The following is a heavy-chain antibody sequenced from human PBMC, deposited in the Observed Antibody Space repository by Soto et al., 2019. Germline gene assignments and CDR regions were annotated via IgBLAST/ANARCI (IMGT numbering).Heavy chain of an antibody. CDR2: ISSSSSTL. Sequence: PGGSLRLSCAASGFTFSSYSMNWVRQAPGKGLEWVSYISSSSSTLYYADSVKGRFTISRDNAKNSLYLQMNSLRAEDTAVYYCAKVQTYGSGSSYWGQGTLVTVSS. CDR3: AKVQTYGSGSSY. D-gene: IGHD3-10*01. V-gene: IGHV3-48*01. J-gene: IGHJ4*02. CDR1: GFTFSSYS.